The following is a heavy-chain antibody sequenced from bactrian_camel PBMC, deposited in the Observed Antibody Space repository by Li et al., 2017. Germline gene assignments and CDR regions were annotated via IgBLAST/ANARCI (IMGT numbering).Heavy chain of an antibody. J-gene: IGHJ4*01. Sequence: VQLVESGGDLVRPGGSLRLSCAASGFTFSDYTMTWVRQAPGKGLEWVSDINSSGRSTNYADSVKGRFTISRDNAKNTVYLQMNSLKSEDTALYFCATVEGFDCSGAYCSLHYWGQGTQVTVS. V-gene: IGHV3S40*01. D-gene: IGHD3*01. CDR3: ATVEGFDCSGAYCSLHY. CDR2: INSSGRST. CDR1: GFTFSDYT.